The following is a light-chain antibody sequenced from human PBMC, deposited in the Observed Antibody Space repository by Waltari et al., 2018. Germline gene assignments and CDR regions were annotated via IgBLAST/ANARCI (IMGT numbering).Light chain of an antibody. CDR1: SSNIENNY. Sequence: QSVLTQPPSVSAAPGQRVTISCSGSSSNIENNYVSWYQQVPGTAPQLLIYDNNKRPSGIPDRFSGSKSGTSATLDITGLQTGDEADYYCGAWDTSLSTVMFGGGTKQTVL. J-gene: IGLJ3*02. CDR2: DNN. V-gene: IGLV1-51*01. CDR3: GAWDTSLSTVM.